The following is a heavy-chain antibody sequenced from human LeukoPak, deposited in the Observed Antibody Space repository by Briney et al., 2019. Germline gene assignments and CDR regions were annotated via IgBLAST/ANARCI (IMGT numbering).Heavy chain of an antibody. V-gene: IGHV3-33*01. CDR3: ARDRIAVDHDAFDI. CDR2: IWYDGSNK. CDR1: GFTFSSYG. Sequence: GGSLRLSCAASGFTFSSYGMHWVRQAPGKGLEWVAVIWYDGSNKYYADSVKGRFTISRDNSKNTLYLQMNSLRAEDTAVYYCARDRIAVDHDAFDIWGQGTMVPVSS. D-gene: IGHD6-19*01. J-gene: IGHJ3*02.